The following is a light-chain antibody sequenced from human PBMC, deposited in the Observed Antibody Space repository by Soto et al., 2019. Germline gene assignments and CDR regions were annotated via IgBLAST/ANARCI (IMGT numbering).Light chain of an antibody. CDR3: CSFTSSSTPGYV. V-gene: IGLV2-14*03. Sequence: QSALAQPASVSGSPGQSIAISCAGTISDVGGYNSVSWYQQHPGKAPKLMIYDVSNRPSGVSNRFSGSESVNTASLTISGLQAEDEADYYCCSFTSSSTPGYVFGTGTKLTVL. J-gene: IGLJ1*01. CDR1: ISDVGGYNS. CDR2: DVS.